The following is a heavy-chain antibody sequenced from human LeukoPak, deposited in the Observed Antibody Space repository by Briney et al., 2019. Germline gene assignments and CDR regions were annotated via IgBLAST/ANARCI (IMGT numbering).Heavy chain of an antibody. CDR2: IIPIFGTA. D-gene: IGHD5-18*01. CDR3: ARGGTRRIQLWDFDY. Sequence: SVKVSCKASGGTFSSYAISWVRQAPGQGLEWMGGIIPIFGTANYAQKFQDRVTITTDESTSTAYMELSSLRSEDTAVYYCARGGTRRIQLWDFDYWGQGTLVTVSS. V-gene: IGHV1-69*05. CDR1: GGTFSSYA. J-gene: IGHJ4*02.